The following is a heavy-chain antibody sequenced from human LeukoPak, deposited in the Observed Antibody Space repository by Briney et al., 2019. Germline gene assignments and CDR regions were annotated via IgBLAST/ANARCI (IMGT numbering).Heavy chain of an antibody. Sequence: ASVKVSCKASGYTFIGYYMHWVRQAPGQGLEWMGWINPNSGGTNYAQKFQGRVTMTRDTSISTAYMELSRLRSDDTAVYYCARVTMVRGVITSSFDYWGQGTLVTVSS. D-gene: IGHD3-10*01. CDR2: INPNSGGT. V-gene: IGHV1-2*02. CDR3: ARVTMVRGVITSSFDY. CDR1: GYTFIGYY. J-gene: IGHJ4*02.